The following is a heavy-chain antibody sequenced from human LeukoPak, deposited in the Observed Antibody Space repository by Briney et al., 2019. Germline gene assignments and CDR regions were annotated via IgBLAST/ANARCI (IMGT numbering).Heavy chain of an antibody. CDR2: IIPIFGTA. V-gene: IGHV1-69*05. Sequence: SVKLSCKASGGTFRSYAISWVRQAPGQGLEWMGGIIPIFGTANYAQKFQGRVTITTDESTSTAYMELSSLRSEDTAVYYCARLTTVTTSRWFDPWGQGTLATVSS. CDR1: GGTFRSYA. CDR3: ARLTTVTTSRWFDP. D-gene: IGHD4-11*01. J-gene: IGHJ5*02.